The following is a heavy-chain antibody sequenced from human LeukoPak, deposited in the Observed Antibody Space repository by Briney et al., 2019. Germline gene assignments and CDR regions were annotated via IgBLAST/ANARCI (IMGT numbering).Heavy chain of an antibody. CDR2: VNLQGST. CDR3: AREGGPYRPLDY. CDR1: GGSITNTNY. J-gene: IGHJ4*02. Sequence: ASETLSLTCGVSGGSITNTNYWTWVRQPPGKGLEWIGEVNLQGSTNYNPSLMGRVAISVDTSENHISLQLTSVTAADTAVYYCAREGGPYRPLDYSGQGTLVTVSS. V-gene: IGHV4-4*02.